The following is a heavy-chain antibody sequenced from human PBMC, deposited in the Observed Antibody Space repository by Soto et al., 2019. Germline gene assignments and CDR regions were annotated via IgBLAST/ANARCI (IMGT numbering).Heavy chain of an antibody. D-gene: IGHD2-2*01. J-gene: IGHJ3*02. CDR1: GYTFTSYG. CDR2: ISAYNGNT. Sequence: ASVKVSCKASGYTFTSYGISWVRQAPGQGLEWMGWISAYNGNTNYAQKLQGRVTMTTDKSTSTAYMELSSPRSDDTAVYYCAGRRYCSSTSCHAFDIWGQGTMVTVSS. CDR3: AGRRYCSSTSCHAFDI. V-gene: IGHV1-18*04.